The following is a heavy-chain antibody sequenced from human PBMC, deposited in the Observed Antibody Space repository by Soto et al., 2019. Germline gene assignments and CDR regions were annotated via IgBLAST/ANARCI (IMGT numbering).Heavy chain of an antibody. CDR3: ARETHYDFWSGLGPFDP. J-gene: IGHJ5*02. Sequence: GGSLRLSCAASGFTFSSYGMHWVRQAPGKGLEWVAVIWYDGSNKYYADSVKGRFTISRDNSKNTLYLQMNSLRAEDTAVYYCARETHYDFWSGLGPFDPWGQGTLVTVSS. D-gene: IGHD3-3*01. V-gene: IGHV3-33*01. CDR1: GFTFSSYG. CDR2: IWYDGSNK.